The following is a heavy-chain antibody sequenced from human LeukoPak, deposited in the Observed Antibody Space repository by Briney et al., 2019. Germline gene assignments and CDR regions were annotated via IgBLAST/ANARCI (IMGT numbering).Heavy chain of an antibody. CDR3: ARGIYYGSGSYYTKDGDFDY. J-gene: IGHJ4*02. D-gene: IGHD3-10*01. V-gene: IGHV3-48*03. CDR2: ISSSGSTI. Sequence: PGGSLRLSCAASGFTFSSYEMNWVRQAPGKGLEWVSYISSSGSTIYYADSVKGRFTISRDNAKNSLYLQMNSLRAGDTAVYYCARGIYYGSGSYYTKDGDFDYWGQGTLVTVSS. CDR1: GFTFSSYE.